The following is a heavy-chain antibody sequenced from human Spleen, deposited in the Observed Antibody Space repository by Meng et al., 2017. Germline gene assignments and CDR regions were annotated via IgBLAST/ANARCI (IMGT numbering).Heavy chain of an antibody. V-gene: IGHV1-69*05. J-gene: IGHJ4*02. Sequence: QVQLVGCGAEVKKPGASVKVSCKGSGGTFTSQAINWVRQAPGQGLEWMGGIMPMYPTPTYTQRFQGRLTISIDGSTSTAYMELTNLTPDDTAMYYCARDGAKEGYSSSRTDYWGQGTLVTVSS. CDR3: ARDGAKEGYSSSRTDY. CDR2: IMPMYPTP. CDR1: GGTFTSQA. D-gene: IGHD6-13*01.